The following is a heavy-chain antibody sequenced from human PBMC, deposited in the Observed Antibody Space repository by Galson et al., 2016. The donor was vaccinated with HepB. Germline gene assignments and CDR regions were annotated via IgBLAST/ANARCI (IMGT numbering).Heavy chain of an antibody. J-gene: IGHJ6*02. CDR2: INTDGNEK. Sequence: SLRLSCAASRFSFTSYWMSWVRQAPGKGLEWLANINTDGNEKYYVGSVEGRFTISRDNAKNSLYLQMNSLRADDTGTYYCARGMTFYYYGMAVWGQGTTVTVSS. CDR1: RFSFTSYW. CDR3: ARGMTFYYYGMAV. V-gene: IGHV3-7*01.